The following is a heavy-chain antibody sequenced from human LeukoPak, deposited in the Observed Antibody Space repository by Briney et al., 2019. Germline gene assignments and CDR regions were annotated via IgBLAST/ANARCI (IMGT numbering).Heavy chain of an antibody. D-gene: IGHD6-13*01. J-gene: IGHJ5*02. CDR1: GYTFTGYY. Sequence: ASVKVSCKASGYTFTGYYMHWVRQAPGQGLEWMGWINPNSGGTNYAQNFQGRVTMTRDTSISTAYMDLTRLTSDDTAVYYCARDRGLAVAGTVDHWGQGTLVTVSS. V-gene: IGHV1-2*02. CDR2: INPNSGGT. CDR3: ARDRGLAVAGTVDH.